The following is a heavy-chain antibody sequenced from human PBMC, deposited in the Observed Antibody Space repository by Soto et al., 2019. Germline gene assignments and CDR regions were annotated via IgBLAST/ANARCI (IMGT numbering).Heavy chain of an antibody. V-gene: IGHV1-18*01. D-gene: IGHD6-13*01. J-gene: IGHJ6*02. CDR1: GYTFTSYG. CDR3: ARGKHSSSWYLGGVDV. CDR2: ISAYNGNT. Sequence: ASVKVSCKASGYTFTSYGMSWVRQAPGQGLEWMGWISAYNGNTNYAQKLQGRVTMTTDTSTSTAYMELRSLRSDDTAVYYCARGKHSSSWYLGGVDVWGQGTTVTVSS.